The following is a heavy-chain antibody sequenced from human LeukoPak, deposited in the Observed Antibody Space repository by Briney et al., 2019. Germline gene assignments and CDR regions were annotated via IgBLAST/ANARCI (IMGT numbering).Heavy chain of an antibody. J-gene: IGHJ6*02. CDR1: GFTFSSYA. D-gene: IGHD3-10*01. Sequence: PGGSLRLSCAASGFTFSSYAMSWVRQAPGKGLEWVSAISGSGGSTYYADSVKGRFTISRDNSKNTLYLQMNSLRAEDTAVYYCAKDIFDPWFGESIYYYYYGMDVWGQGTTVTVSS. CDR2: ISGSGGST. V-gene: IGHV3-23*01. CDR3: AKDIFDPWFGESIYYYYYGMDV.